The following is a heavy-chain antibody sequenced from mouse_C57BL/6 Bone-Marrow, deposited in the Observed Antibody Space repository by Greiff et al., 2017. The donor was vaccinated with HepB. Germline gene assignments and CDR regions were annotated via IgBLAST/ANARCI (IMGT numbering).Heavy chain of an antibody. CDR3: ARDDYYGSSSYAMDY. CDR2: IFPGSGST. CDR1: GYTFTDYY. J-gene: IGHJ4*01. Sequence: QVQLKQSGPELVKPGASVKISCKASGYTFTDYYITWVKQRPGQGLEWIGWIFPGSGSTYYNEHFKGKATLTVDKSSSTAYMLLSSLTSEDSAVYFCARDDYYGSSSYAMDYWGQGTSVTVSS. V-gene: IGHV1-75*01. D-gene: IGHD1-1*01.